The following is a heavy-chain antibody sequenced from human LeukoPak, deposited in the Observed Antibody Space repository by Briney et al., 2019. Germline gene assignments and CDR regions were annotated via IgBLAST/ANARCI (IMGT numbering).Heavy chain of an antibody. J-gene: IGHJ4*02. CDR1: GFTFSSYA. D-gene: IGHD6-13*01. V-gene: IGHV3-23*01. CDR2: ISGSGGST. Sequence: GGSLRLSCAASGFTFSSYAMSWVRQAPGKGLEWVSAISGSGGSTYYADSVKGRFTISRDNSKNTLYLQMNSLRAEDTAVYYCAKALARIAAAGKENDYWGQGTLVTVSS. CDR3: AKALARIAAAGKENDY.